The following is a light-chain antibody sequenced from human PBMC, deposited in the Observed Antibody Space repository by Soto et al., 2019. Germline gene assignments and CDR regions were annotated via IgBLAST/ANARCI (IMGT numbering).Light chain of an antibody. CDR2: GAS. Sequence: EIVLTQSPGTLSLSPGERATLSCRASQSVSSSYLAWYQQKPGQAPRLLIYGASSRATGIPDRFSGSGSGIDFTLTISRLGPEDFAVYYCQQYGSSQTFGQGTKVEIK. J-gene: IGKJ1*01. V-gene: IGKV3-20*01. CDR1: QSVSSSY. CDR3: QQYGSSQT.